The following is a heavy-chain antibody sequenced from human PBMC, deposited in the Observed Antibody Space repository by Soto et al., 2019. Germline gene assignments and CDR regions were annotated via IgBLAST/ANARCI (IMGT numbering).Heavy chain of an antibody. D-gene: IGHD3-22*01. CDR1: GFTFDDYT. CDR2: ISWDGGST. CDR3: AKALYYYDSSGYFDY. J-gene: IGHJ4*02. Sequence: GGSLRLSCAASGFTFDDYTMHRVRQAPGKGLEWVSLISWDGGSTYYADSVKGRFTISRDNSKNSLYLQMNSLRTEDTALYYCAKALYYYDSSGYFDYWGQGTLVTVSS. V-gene: IGHV3-43*01.